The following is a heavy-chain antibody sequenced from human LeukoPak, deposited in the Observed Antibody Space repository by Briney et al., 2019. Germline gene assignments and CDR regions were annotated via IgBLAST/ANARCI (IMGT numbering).Heavy chain of an antibody. CDR3: ARLGCSSTSCYDYYYYMDV. V-gene: IGHV1-8*01. Sequence: ASVKVSCKASGYTFTSYDINWVRQATGQGLEWMGWMNPNSGNTGYAQKFQGGVTMTRNTSISTAYMELSSLRSEDTAVYYCARLGCSSTSCYDYYYYMDVWGKGTTVTISS. CDR1: GYTFTSYD. CDR2: MNPNSGNT. J-gene: IGHJ6*03. D-gene: IGHD2-2*01.